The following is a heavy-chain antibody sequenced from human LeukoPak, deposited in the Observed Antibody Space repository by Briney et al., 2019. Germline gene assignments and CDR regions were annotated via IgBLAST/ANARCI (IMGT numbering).Heavy chain of an antibody. CDR2: ISSDENSK. CDR1: GLTLSREG. D-gene: IGHD4-17*01. J-gene: IGHJ4*02. V-gene: IGHV3-30*03. CDR3: ARDIGGLDGDGLDY. Sequence: GGSLRLSCVASGLTLSREGLHWIRQAPGKGLEWVAVISSDENSKYYADSAKGRFTVSRDNSKNTLFLQMNSLRVEDTAVYYCARDIGGLDGDGLDYWGQGTLVSVSS.